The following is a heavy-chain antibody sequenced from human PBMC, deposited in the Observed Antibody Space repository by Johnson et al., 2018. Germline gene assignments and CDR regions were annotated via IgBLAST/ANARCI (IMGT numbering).Heavy chain of an antibody. J-gene: IGHJ6*02. CDR2: SGNKVNSYTT. V-gene: IGHV3-72*01. Sequence: EVQLVESGGGVVQPGRSLRLSCAASGFTFGDHYLDWVRQAPGKGLEWVGRSGNKVNSYTTDYAASVKGRFTISRDDSKNSLSRQMNSLKTEDTAVYYCARVQPPNYFYGMDVGGQGTTVTVSS. CDR1: GFTFGDHY. D-gene: IGHD5-18*01. CDR3: ARVQPPNYFYGMDV.